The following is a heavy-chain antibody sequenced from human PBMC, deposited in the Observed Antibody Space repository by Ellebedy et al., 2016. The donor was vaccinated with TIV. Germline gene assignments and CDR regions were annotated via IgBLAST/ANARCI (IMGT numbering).Heavy chain of an antibody. CDR3: AKPAIAAFAYYYGMDV. Sequence: GESLKISCAASGFTFSSYGMHWVRQAPGKGLEWVAVISYDGSNKYYADSVKGRFTISRDNSKNTLYLQMNSLRAEDTAVYYCAKPAIAAFAYYYGMDVWGKGTTVTVSS. CDR2: ISYDGSNK. D-gene: IGHD6-6*01. V-gene: IGHV3-30*18. CDR1: GFTFSSYG. J-gene: IGHJ6*04.